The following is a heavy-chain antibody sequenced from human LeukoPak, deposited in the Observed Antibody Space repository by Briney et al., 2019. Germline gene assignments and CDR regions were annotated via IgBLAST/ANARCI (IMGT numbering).Heavy chain of an antibody. D-gene: IGHD2-15*01. V-gene: IGHV4-30-4*01. Sequence: SQTLSLTCTVSGGSISSSGYYWNWIRQPPGKGLEWIGYIFYSGSTYYNPSLKSRVTISVDTSKNQFSLKLSSVAAADTAVYYCAREGCSGGSCYGSAYWGQGTQVTVSS. CDR1: GGSISSSGYY. J-gene: IGHJ4*02. CDR2: IFYSGST. CDR3: AREGCSGGSCYGSAY.